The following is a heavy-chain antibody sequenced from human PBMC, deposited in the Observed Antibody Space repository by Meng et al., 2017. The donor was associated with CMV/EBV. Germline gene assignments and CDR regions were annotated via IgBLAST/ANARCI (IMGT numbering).Heavy chain of an antibody. CDR1: GCTFSSYG. Sequence: SVKVSCKASGCTFSSYGISWVRQAPGQGLEWMGGIIPIFGTANYAQKFQGRVTITTDESTSTAYMELRSLRSEDTAVYYCARDKSSAAGTGYYYYGMDVWGQGTTVTVSS. CDR3: ARDKSSAAGTGYYYYGMDV. CDR2: IIPIFGTA. J-gene: IGHJ6*02. V-gene: IGHV1-69*05. D-gene: IGHD6-13*01.